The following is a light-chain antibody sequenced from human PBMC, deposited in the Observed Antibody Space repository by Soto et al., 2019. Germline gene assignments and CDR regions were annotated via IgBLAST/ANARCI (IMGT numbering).Light chain of an antibody. CDR3: QQYGSSPPFT. Sequence: DIVMTQSPATLSVSPVERGTLSCRASQSIRTDLAWYQQKSGRAPRLLIYDASTKATAIPDRISGGGSGTDFTLTITGLEPEDLAVYYCQQYGSSPPFTFGQGTRLEIK. J-gene: IGKJ5*01. CDR1: QSIRTD. CDR2: DAS. V-gene: IGKV3-20*01.